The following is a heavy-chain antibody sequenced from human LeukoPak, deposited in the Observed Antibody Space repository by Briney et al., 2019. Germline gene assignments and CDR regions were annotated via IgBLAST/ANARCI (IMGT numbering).Heavy chain of an antibody. CDR2: ISSSGRTI. J-gene: IGHJ4*02. CDR1: GFTFSSFE. D-gene: IGHD3-22*01. CDR3: TRDRSGYDRDY. V-gene: IGHV3-48*03. Sequence: AGGSLRLSCAASGFTFSSFEMNWVRQAPGKGLEWVSYISSSGRTIYYADSVKGRFTISRDNAKNSLYLQMNSLRAEDTAVYYCTRDRSGYDRDYWGQGTLVTVSS.